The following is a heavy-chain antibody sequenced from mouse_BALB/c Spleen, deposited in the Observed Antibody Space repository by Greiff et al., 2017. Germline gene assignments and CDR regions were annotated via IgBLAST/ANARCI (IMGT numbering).Heavy chain of an antibody. CDR1: GFNIKDTY. CDR3: ARKVGDAMDY. V-gene: IGHV14-3*02. CDR2: IDPANGNT. D-gene: IGHD1-1*01. J-gene: IGHJ4*01. Sequence: EVQLVESGAELVKPGASVKLSCTASGFNIKDTYMHWVKQRPEQGLEWIGRIDPANGNTKYDPKFQGKATITADTSSNTAYLQLSSLTSEDTAVYYCARKVGDAMDYWGQGTSVTVSS.